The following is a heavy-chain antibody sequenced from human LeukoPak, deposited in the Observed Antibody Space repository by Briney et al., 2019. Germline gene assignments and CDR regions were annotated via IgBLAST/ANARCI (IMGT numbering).Heavy chain of an antibody. CDR2: IYYRGST. CDR1: GCSISRGDYY. CDR3: ATYCSSTSCYTVDAFDI. V-gene: IGHV4-30-4*01. D-gene: IGHD2-2*02. J-gene: IGHJ3*02. Sequence: SQTLSLTCTVSGCSISRGDYYWSWIRQPPGKGLEWIGYIYYRGSTYYNPSLKSPVNISVDTSTHQFSLKLSSVTAADTAVYYCATYCSSTSCYTVDAFDIWGQGTMVTVSS.